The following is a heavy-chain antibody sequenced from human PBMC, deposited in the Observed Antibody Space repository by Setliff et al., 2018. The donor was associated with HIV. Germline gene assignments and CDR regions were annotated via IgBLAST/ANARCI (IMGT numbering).Heavy chain of an antibody. J-gene: IGHJ4*02. CDR3: ARGLWLVLYYFDY. CDR2: ITPSDGST. CDR1: GYTFTSDH. Sequence: ASVKVSCKASGYTFTSDHMHWVRQAPGQGLEWMGMITPSDGSTNYEQKFQDRVTMTTDTSTSTVYMELSNLRSEDTAVYYCARGLWLVLYYFDYWGQGTLVTVSS. V-gene: IGHV1-46*01. D-gene: IGHD6-19*01.